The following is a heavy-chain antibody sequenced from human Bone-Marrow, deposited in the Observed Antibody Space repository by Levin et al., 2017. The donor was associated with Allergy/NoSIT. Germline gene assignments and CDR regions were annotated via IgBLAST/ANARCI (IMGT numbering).Heavy chain of an antibody. J-gene: IGHJ5*02. CDR3: ARDKSGYYFYHNWFDP. Sequence: GESLKISCKASGYTFTSYAMHWVRQAPGQRLEWMGWINAGNGNTKYSQKFQGRVTITRDTSASTAYMELSSLRSEDTAVYYCARDKSGYYFYHNWFDPWGQGTLVTVSS. CDR1: GYTFTSYA. D-gene: IGHD3-22*01. V-gene: IGHV1-3*01. CDR2: INAGNGNT.